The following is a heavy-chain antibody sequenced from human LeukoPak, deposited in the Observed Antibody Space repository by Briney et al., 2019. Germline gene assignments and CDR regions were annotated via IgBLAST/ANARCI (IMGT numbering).Heavy chain of an antibody. J-gene: IGHJ6*03. CDR2: INHSGST. D-gene: IGHD6-19*01. CDR1: GGSFSGYY. CDR3: ARGARQWRGRRHYYYMDV. V-gene: IGHV4-34*01. Sequence: PSETLSLTCAVYGGSFSGYYWSWIRQPPGKGLEWIGEINHSGSTNYNPSLKSRVTISVGTSKNQFSLKLSSVTAADTAVYYCARGARQWRGRRHYYYMDVWGKGTTVTVSS.